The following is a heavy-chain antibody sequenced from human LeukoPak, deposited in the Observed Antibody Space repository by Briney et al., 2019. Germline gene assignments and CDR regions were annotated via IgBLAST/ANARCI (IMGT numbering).Heavy chain of an antibody. CDR3: ATDSSGWYNAFDI. J-gene: IGHJ3*02. V-gene: IGHV1-24*01. Sequence: ASVKVSCKVSGYTLTELSMHWVRQAPGKGLEWMGGFDPEDGETIYAQEFQGRVTMTEDTSTDTAYMELSSLRSEDTAVYYCATDSSGWYNAFDIWGQGTMVTVSS. CDR1: GYTLTELS. D-gene: IGHD6-19*01. CDR2: FDPEDGET.